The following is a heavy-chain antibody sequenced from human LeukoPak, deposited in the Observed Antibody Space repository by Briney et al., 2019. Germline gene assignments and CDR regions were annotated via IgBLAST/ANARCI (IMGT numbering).Heavy chain of an antibody. Sequence: GASVKVSCKASGYTFTSHDINWVRQAPGQGLEWMGWISAYNGNANYAHNLQGRVTMTTDTSTSTAYVELRGLTSDDTAVYYCARDGAVDILTGYGAFDIWGQGTMVTVSS. D-gene: IGHD3-9*01. CDR2: ISAYNGNA. CDR3: ARDGAVDILTGYGAFDI. V-gene: IGHV1-18*01. J-gene: IGHJ3*02. CDR1: GYTFTSHD.